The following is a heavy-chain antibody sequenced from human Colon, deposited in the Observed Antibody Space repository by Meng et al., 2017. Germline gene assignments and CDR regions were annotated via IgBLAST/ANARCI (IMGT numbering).Heavy chain of an antibody. V-gene: IGHV3-23*01. CDR1: EFTFSTYG. J-gene: IGHJ4*02. Sequence: GESLKISCAASEFTFSTYGMAWVRRAPGKGLEWVSIISATGGTTNYADSVKGRFTISRDNSKDTLYLQMNCLRGEDTAVYFCAKDRGGSKSGSPCSFDYWGQGTLVTVSS. CDR3: AKDRGGSKSGSPCSFDY. CDR2: ISATGGTT. D-gene: IGHD1-26*01.